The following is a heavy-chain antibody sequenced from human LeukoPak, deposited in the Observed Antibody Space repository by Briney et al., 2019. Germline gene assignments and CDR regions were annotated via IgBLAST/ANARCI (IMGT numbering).Heavy chain of an antibody. CDR1: GESFSAYF. CDR2: INHRGSS. V-gene: IGHV4-34*01. D-gene: IGHD2-15*01. Sequence: SETLSLTCAVYGESFSAYFWNWIRQAPGKPLEYIGEINHRGSSHYNPSLKPRVTLSVDTSKNQFSLKLTPVTAADTAVYFCARGSSFDGYCSAGACDAGYYDSWGQGTPVTVSS. CDR3: ARGSSFDGYCSAGACDAGYYDS. J-gene: IGHJ4*02.